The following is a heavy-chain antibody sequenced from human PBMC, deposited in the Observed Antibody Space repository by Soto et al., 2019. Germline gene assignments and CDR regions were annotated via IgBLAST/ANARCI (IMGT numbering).Heavy chain of an antibody. CDR1: GFTFSSYG. V-gene: IGHV3-33*06. CDR3: AKDQTDVTLFDY. CDR2: IWYDGSNK. Sequence: GGSLRLSCAASGFTFSSYGMHWVRQAPGKGLEWVAVIWYDGSNKYYADSVKGRFTISRDNSRNTLYLQVNSLRAEDTAVYYCAKDQTDVTLFDYWGHGTLVTVSS. J-gene: IGHJ4*01. D-gene: IGHD2-21*02.